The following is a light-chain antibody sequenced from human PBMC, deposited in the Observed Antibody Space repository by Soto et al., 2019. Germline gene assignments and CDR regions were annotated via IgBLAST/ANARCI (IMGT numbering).Light chain of an antibody. CDR1: QSVSSN. CDR2: GAS. V-gene: IGKV3-15*01. CDR3: QQYNNWPPWT. Sequence: EIVMTQSPATLSVSPGERATLSCRASQSVSSNLAWYQQKPGQAPRLLIYGASTRATGIPARFSGSGSGTEFTRTISSLQSEDFAVYYCQQYNNWPPWTVGQGNKVEIK. J-gene: IGKJ1*01.